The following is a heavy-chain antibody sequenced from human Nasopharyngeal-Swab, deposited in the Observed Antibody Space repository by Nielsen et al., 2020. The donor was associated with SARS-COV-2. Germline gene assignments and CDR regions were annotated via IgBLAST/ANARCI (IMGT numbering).Heavy chain of an antibody. V-gene: IGHV3-21*01. CDR3: ARDPRYGGYLYYYYGMDV. J-gene: IGHJ6*02. Sequence: GEPLKISCAASGFTFSSYSMNWVRQAPGKGLEWVSSISSSSSYIYYADSVKGRFTISRDNAKNSLYLQMNSLRAEDTAVYYCARDPRYGGYLYYYYGMDVWGQGTTVTVSS. CDR2: ISSSSSYI. CDR1: GFTFSSYS. D-gene: IGHD5-12*01.